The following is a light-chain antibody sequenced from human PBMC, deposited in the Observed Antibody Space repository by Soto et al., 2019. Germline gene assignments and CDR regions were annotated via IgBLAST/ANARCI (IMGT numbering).Light chain of an antibody. Sequence: IVLRPSPATLSLSPWDRSTLSCRASQSVSRSYLGWYQQKPGQAPRLLMYGASIRAAGVPDRFSGSGSGTEFTLTISRLEPEDFTVYYCHHYETFGQGTKVDIK. CDR1: QSVSRSY. V-gene: IGKV3-20*01. CDR3: HHYET. CDR2: GAS. J-gene: IGKJ1*01.